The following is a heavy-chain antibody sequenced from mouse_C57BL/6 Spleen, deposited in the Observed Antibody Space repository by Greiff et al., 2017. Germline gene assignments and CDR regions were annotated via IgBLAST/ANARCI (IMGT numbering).Heavy chain of an antibody. CDR3: ARQDYGSSYGAVDY. CDR2: IWSDGSS. V-gene: IGHV2-6-1*01. CDR1: GFSLTSYG. D-gene: IGHD1-1*01. J-gene: IGHJ4*01. Sequence: VQRVESGPGLVAPSPSLSITCTVSGFSLTSYGVHWVRQPPGQGLEWLVVIWSDGSSTYNSALKSRLSISKDNSKSQVFLKMNSLQTDDTSMYYCARQDYGSSYGAVDYWGQGTSVTVSS.